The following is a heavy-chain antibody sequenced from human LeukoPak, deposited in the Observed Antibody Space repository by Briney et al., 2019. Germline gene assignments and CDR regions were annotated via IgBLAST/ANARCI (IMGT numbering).Heavy chain of an antibody. V-gene: IGHV4-61*01. CDR2: IYYSGST. Sequence: PSETLSLTCTVSGGSVSSGSYYWSWIRPPPGKGLEWIVYIYYSGSTNYNPSLKSRVTISADTSKNQFSLNPTSVTAADTYVSACARGVAAFANGEYEEIGDAFDVWGQGTMVTVSS. D-gene: IGHD4-17*01. J-gene: IGHJ3*01. CDR1: GGSVSSGSYY. CDR3: ARGVAAFANGEYEEIGDAFDV.